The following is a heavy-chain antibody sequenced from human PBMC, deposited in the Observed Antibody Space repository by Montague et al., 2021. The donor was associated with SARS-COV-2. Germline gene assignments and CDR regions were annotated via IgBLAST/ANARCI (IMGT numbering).Heavy chain of an antibody. Sequence: SETLSLTCSVSGGSISSDSWSWIRQSPGKGLEWIGYIYYRGTTNYNPSLKSRVTFSVDTSKNQFYLKLISVTAADTAVSFCEREDSWNWFDTWGQGVLVTVSS. J-gene: IGHJ5*02. CDR3: EREDSWNWFDT. V-gene: IGHV4-59*01. CDR1: GGSISSDS. CDR2: IYYRGTT. D-gene: IGHD3-22*01.